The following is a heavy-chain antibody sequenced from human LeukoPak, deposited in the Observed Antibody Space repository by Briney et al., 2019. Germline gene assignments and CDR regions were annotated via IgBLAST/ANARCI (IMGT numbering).Heavy chain of an antibody. J-gene: IGHJ4*02. D-gene: IGHD6-19*01. Sequence: PGGSLRLSCAASEFTFDDYAMHWVRQGPGKGLEWVSGISWNSGSIGYADSVKGRFTISRDNAKNSLYLQMNSLRAEDTALYYCAKDGQQWLPEYYFDYWGQGTLVTVSS. CDR2: ISWNSGSI. CDR1: EFTFDDYA. CDR3: AKDGQQWLPEYYFDY. V-gene: IGHV3-9*01.